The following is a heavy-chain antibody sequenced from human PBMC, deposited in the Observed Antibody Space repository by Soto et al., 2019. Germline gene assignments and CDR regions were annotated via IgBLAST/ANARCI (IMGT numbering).Heavy chain of an antibody. V-gene: IGHV1-2*04. Sequence: ASVKVSCKASGYTFTGYYMHWVRQAPGQGLEWMGWINPNSGGTNYAQKFQGWVTMTRDTSISTAYMELSRLRSDDTAVYYCARTYYDFWSGYSGMDVWGQGTTATVSS. J-gene: IGHJ6*02. CDR2: INPNSGGT. CDR3: ARTYYDFWSGYSGMDV. D-gene: IGHD3-3*01. CDR1: GYTFTGYY.